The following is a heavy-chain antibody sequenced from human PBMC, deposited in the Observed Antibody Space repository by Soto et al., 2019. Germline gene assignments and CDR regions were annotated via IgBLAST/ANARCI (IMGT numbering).Heavy chain of an antibody. CDR1: GGSISSYY. CDR3: ARVTTNFYSGMDV. V-gene: IGHV4-59*01. D-gene: IGHD4-17*01. CDR2: IYYSGST. Sequence: SETLSLTCTVSGGSISSYYWSWIRQPPGKGLEWIGYIYYSGSTNYNPSLKSRVTISVDTSKNQFSLKLSSVTAADTAVYYCARVTTNFYSGMDVWGQGTTVTVSS. J-gene: IGHJ6*02.